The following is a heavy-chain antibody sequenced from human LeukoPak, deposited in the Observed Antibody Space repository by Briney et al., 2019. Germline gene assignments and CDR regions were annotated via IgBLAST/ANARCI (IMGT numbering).Heavy chain of an antibody. CDR2: ISASGGST. CDR1: GFTFSSYA. D-gene: IGHD1/OR15-1a*01. CDR3: AKGYTWNNIRLLDY. J-gene: IGHJ4*02. V-gene: IGHV3-23*01. Sequence: GGSLRLSCAASGFTFSSYAMSWVRQAPGKGLEWVSAISASGGSTYYAGSVKGRFTISRGNSKNTMYLQMNSLRAEDTAVYYCAKGYTWNNIRLLDYWGQGTLVTVSS.